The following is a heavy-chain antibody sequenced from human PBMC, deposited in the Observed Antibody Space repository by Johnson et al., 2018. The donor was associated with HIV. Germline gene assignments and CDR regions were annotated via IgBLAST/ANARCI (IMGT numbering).Heavy chain of an antibody. J-gene: IGHJ3*02. D-gene: IGHD6-6*01. CDR2: ISWNSGSI. V-gene: IGHV3-9*01. CDR1: GFTFDDYA. Sequence: ESGGGLVQPGRSLRLSCAASGFTFDDYAMHWVRQAPGKGLEWVSGISWNSGSIGYADSVKGRFTISRDNAKNSLYLQMNSLRAEDTALYYCATEYSSSSAFHAFDIWGQGTMVTVSS. CDR3: ATEYSSSSAFHAFDI.